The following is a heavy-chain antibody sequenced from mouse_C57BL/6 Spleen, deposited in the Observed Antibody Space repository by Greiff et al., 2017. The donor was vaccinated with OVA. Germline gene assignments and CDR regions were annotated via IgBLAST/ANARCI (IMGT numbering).Heavy chain of an antibody. CDR3: TTYYYGSSYAMDY. Sequence: EVQLQQSGAELVRPGASVKLSCTASGFNIKDDYMHWVKQRPEQGLEWIGWIDPENGDTEYASKFQGKATITADTSSNTAYLQLSSLTSEDTAVYYCTTYYYGSSYAMDYWGQGTSGTVSS. CDR2: IDPENGDT. CDR1: GFNIKDDY. J-gene: IGHJ4*01. D-gene: IGHD1-1*01. V-gene: IGHV14-4*01.